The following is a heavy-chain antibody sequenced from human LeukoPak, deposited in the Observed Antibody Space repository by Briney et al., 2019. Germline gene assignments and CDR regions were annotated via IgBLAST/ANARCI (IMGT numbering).Heavy chain of an antibody. Sequence: PSQTLSLTCAVSGGSISSGGYSWSWIRQPPGKGLEWIGYIYHSGSTNYNPSLKSRVTISVDTSKNQFSLKLSSVTAADTAVYYCARHRLGSYYLYFDYWGQGTLVTVSS. CDR1: GGSISSGGYS. CDR2: IYHSGST. D-gene: IGHD1-26*01. V-gene: IGHV4-30-2*01. CDR3: ARHRLGSYYLYFDY. J-gene: IGHJ4*02.